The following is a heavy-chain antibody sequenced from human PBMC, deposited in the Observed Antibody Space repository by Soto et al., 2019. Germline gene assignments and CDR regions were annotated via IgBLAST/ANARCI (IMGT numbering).Heavy chain of an antibody. CDR2: IYSGGDT. CDR3: AREHEYSSSSSFVDY. D-gene: IGHD6-6*01. CDR1: GFSVSSNY. Sequence: GGSLRLSCAASGFSVSSNYMNWVRQAPGKGLEWVSVIYSGGDTHYTDSVKGRFTVSRDNSKNTLYLQMNSLRAEDTAVYYCAREHEYSSSSSFVDYWGQGTLVTVSS. V-gene: IGHV3-53*01. J-gene: IGHJ4*02.